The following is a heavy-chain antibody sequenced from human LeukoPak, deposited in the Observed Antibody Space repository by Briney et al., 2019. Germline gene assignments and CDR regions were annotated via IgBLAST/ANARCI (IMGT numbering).Heavy chain of an antibody. CDR1: GYTFTGYY. V-gene: IGHV1-2*02. D-gene: IGHD3-22*01. CDR3: ARLEYYYDSSGDDRDYYYYMDV. Sequence: ASVKVSCKASGYTFTGYYMHWVRQAPGQGLEWMGWINPNSGGTNYAQKFQGRVTMTRDTSISTAYMELSRLRSDDTAEYYCARLEYYYDSSGDDRDYYYYMDVWGKGTTVTVSS. J-gene: IGHJ6*03. CDR2: INPNSGGT.